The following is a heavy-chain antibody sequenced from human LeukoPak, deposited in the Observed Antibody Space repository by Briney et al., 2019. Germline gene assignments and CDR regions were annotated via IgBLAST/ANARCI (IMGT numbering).Heavy chain of an antibody. J-gene: IGHJ6*02. Sequence: GGSLRLSCAASGFTFSSYWMSWVRQAPGKGLEWVANIKQDGSEKYYVDSVKGRFTISRDNAKNSLYLQMNSLRAEDTAVYYCARDPSPYYDFWSGYLYGMDVWGQGTTVTVSS. CDR1: GFTFSSYW. CDR3: ARDPSPYYDFWSGYLYGMDV. CDR2: IKQDGSEK. D-gene: IGHD3-3*01. V-gene: IGHV3-7*01.